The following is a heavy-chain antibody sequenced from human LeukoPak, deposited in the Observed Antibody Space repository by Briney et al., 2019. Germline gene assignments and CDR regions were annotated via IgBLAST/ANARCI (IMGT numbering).Heavy chain of an antibody. J-gene: IGHJ4*02. D-gene: IGHD2-21*01. Sequence: GGSLRLSCAASGFTFSGYAMHWVRQAPGKGLEWVAVISYDGSQKYYADSVTGRFTISRDNSKNTLFLQMTSLRPEDTAVYYCVILLIPDIDYWGQGTLVTVSS. CDR3: VILLIPDIDY. CDR1: GFTFSGYA. V-gene: IGHV3-30-3*01. CDR2: ISYDGSQK.